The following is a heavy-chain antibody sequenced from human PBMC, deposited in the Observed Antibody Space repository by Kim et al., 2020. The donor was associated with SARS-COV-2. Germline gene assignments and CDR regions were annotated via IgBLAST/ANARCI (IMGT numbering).Heavy chain of an antibody. V-gene: IGHV1-69*01. Sequence: AQKFQGRVTITADESTSTAYMELSSLRSEDTAVYYCARDTRYSGSPRREDWGQGTLVTVSS. J-gene: IGHJ4*02. CDR3: ARDTRYSGSPRRED. D-gene: IGHD1-26*01.